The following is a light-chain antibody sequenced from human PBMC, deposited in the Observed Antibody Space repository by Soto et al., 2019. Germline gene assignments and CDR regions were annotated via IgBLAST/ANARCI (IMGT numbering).Light chain of an antibody. CDR3: KQYHNSPLT. J-gene: IGKJ1*01. CDR2: GAS. CDR1: QTVGTY. Sequence: ETVLTQSPGTLSLSPGERATLSCRASQTVGTYLAWYQQKPGQAPRLLVFGASSRATGVQDRFSGSGSGTDFTLTISGLEPEDFALYYCKQYHNSPLTFGQGTKVDIK. V-gene: IGKV3-20*01.